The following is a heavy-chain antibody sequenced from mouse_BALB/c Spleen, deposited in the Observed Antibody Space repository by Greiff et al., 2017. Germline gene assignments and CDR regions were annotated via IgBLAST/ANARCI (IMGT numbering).Heavy chain of an antibody. J-gene: IGHJ4*01. CDR1: GFTFSSYG. CDR2: INSNGGST. CDR3: ARDGNPYYAMDY. V-gene: IGHV5-6-3*01. D-gene: IGHD2-1*01. Sequence: EVHLVESGGGLVQPGGSLKLSCAASGFTFSSYGMSWVRQTPDKRLELVATINSNGGSTYYPDSVKGRFTISRDNAKNTLYLQMSSLKSEDTAMYYCARDGNPYYAMDYWGQGTSVTVSS.